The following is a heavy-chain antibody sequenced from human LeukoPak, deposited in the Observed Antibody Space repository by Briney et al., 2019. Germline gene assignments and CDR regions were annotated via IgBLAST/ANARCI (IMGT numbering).Heavy chain of an antibody. CDR3: AKDSNWNYKQIDY. CDR1: GFTFSSYG. V-gene: IGHV3-30*02. Sequence: GGSLRLSCAASGFTFSSYGMHWVRQAPGKGLEWVAFIRYDGSNKYYADSVKGRFTISRDNSKNTLYLQMNSLRAEDTAVYYCAKDSNWNYKQIDYWGQGTLVTVSS. D-gene: IGHD1-7*01. CDR2: IRYDGSNK. J-gene: IGHJ4*02.